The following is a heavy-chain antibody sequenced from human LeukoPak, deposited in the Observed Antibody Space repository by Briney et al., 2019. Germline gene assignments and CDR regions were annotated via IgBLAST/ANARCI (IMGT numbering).Heavy chain of an antibody. CDR3: ARDSSGWYYFDY. CDR2: ISSSGSTI. V-gene: IGHV3-48*03. Sequence: PGGSLRLSCAASGFTFSSYEMNWVRQAPGKGLEWVSYISSSGSTIYYADSVKGRFTISRDSAKNSLYLQMNSLRAEDTAVYYCARDSSGWYYFDYWGQGTLVTVSS. D-gene: IGHD6-19*01. CDR1: GFTFSSYE. J-gene: IGHJ4*02.